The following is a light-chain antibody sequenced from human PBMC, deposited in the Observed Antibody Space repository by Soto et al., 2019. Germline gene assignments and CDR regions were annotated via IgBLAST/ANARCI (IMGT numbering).Light chain of an antibody. CDR2: AAS. CDR1: QSISSY. V-gene: IGKV1-39*01. Sequence: DTQMTQSPSTLSASVGDRVTITCRASQSISSYLNWYQQKPGKVPKLLIYAASSLQSGVPSRFSGSGSGTDFTLTISSLQPEDFATYYCQQSYSTPWTFGQGTKVDIK. J-gene: IGKJ1*01. CDR3: QQSYSTPWT.